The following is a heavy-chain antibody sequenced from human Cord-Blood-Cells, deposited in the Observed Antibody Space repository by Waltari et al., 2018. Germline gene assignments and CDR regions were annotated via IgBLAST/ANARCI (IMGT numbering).Heavy chain of an antibody. Sequence: QLQLQESGPGLVKPSETLSLTCTVPGGSISSSSHYWGWFRTPPGQGLEWIGGIYYSGSTYYNPSLKSRVTISVDTSKNQFSLKLSSVTAADTAVYYCARHFGRNIVVVPAAIDYWGQGTLVTVSS. V-gene: IGHV4-39*01. J-gene: IGHJ4*02. D-gene: IGHD2-2*01. CDR1: GGSISSSSHY. CDR2: IYYSGST. CDR3: ARHFGRNIVVVPAAIDY.